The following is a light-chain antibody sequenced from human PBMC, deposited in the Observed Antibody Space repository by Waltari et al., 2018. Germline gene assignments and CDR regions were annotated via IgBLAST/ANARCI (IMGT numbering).Light chain of an antibody. CDR3: ASYAGTNPYV. CDR2: EVL. J-gene: IGLJ1*01. Sequence: QSTLTQPVSVSGSPGQSIPISFTGSSRDLGDHTHVSWFQQHPDKVPKLLIYEVLNRPSGVSARFSGSKAGTTAFRTISGLQTDDEASYYCASYAGTNPYVFGTGT. CDR1: SRDLGDHTH. V-gene: IGLV2-14*03.